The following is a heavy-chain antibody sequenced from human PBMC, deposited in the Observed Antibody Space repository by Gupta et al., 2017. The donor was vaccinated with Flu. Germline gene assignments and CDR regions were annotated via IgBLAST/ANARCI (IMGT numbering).Heavy chain of an antibody. CDR2: ITPNSGDT. D-gene: IGHD2-2*02. V-gene: IGHV1-2*06. J-gene: IGHJ4*02. CDR3: ARVQGCSSPTCYTGGADY. Sequence: HWVRQAPGQGLEWMGRITPNSGDTKYAQNFRGRVTMTRDTSITTAYMELNRLGSDDTAVYYCARVQGCSSPTCYTGGADYWGQGTLVTVSS.